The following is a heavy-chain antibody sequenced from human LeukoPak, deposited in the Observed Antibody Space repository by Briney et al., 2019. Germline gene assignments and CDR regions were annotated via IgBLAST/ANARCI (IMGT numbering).Heavy chain of an antibody. D-gene: IGHD6-19*01. CDR3: ARDPSSGWPIVDAFDI. V-gene: IGHV6-1*01. CDR1: GDSVSSNSAA. CDR2: TYYRSKWYN. J-gene: IGHJ3*02. Sequence: SQTLSLTCAISGDSVSSNSAAWNWIRQSPSRGFEWLGRTYYRSKWYNDYAVSVKSRITINPDTSKNQFSLQLNSVTPEDTAVYYCARDPSSGWPIVDAFDIWGQGTMVTVSS.